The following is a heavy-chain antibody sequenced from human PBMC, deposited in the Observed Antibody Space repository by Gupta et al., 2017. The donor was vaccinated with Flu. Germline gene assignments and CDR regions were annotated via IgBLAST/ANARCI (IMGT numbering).Heavy chain of an antibody. CDR2: IGSGGAII. V-gene: IGHV3-48*03. CDR1: GFTFSSYE. Sequence: EVQLVESGGDLVQPGGSLRLSCAASGFTFSSYEMSWVRQAPGKGLEWISYIGSGGAIIYYADSVKGRFTISRDDAKNSVYLQMNGLGAEDTALYFCARESPGGGLDYWGQGTLVTVSS. J-gene: IGHJ4*02. D-gene: IGHD2-8*02. CDR3: ARESPGGGLDY.